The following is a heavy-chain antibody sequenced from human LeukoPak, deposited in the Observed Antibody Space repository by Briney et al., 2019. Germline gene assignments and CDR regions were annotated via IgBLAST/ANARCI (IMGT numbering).Heavy chain of an antibody. CDR2: ISYDGSNK. V-gene: IGHV3-30*01. J-gene: IGHJ6*03. CDR1: GFTFSSYA. Sequence: GGSLRLSCAASGFTFSSYAMHWVRQAPGKGLEWVAVISYDGSNKYYADSVKGRFTISRDNSKNTLYLQMNSLRAEDTAVYYCARSQGRWELLSYYYYMDVWGKGTTVTVSS. CDR3: ARSQGRWELLSYYYYMDV. D-gene: IGHD1-26*01.